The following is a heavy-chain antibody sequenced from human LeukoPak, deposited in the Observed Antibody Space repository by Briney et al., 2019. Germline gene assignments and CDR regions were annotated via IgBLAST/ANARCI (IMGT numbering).Heavy chain of an antibody. J-gene: IGHJ4*02. V-gene: IGHV4-59*11. CDR3: ASAGNPHYFDF. CDR1: GVSLSSHY. CDR2: VYYTGST. Sequence: PSETLSLTCTVSGVSLSSHYWSWIRQSPGKRLEWIGNVYYTGSTTYNPSLKSRVAISIDTSKNQFSLTLNSVTAADAAVYYCASAGNPHYFDFWGQGPLITVSS.